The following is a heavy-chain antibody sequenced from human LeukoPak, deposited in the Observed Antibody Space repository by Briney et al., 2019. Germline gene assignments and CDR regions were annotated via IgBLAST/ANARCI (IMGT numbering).Heavy chain of an antibody. V-gene: IGHV1-18*01. D-gene: IGHD3-22*01. CDR2: ISAYNGDT. CDR3: AREGLDSSGCLDI. J-gene: IGHJ3*02. Sequence: RASVKVSCKASGYNFTSYGITWVRQAPGQGLEWMGWISAYNGDTNYAQSLQGRVAMTTDTSTSTAYMELRSLRSDDTVVYYCAREGLDSSGCLDIWGQGTMVTVSS. CDR1: GYNFTSYG.